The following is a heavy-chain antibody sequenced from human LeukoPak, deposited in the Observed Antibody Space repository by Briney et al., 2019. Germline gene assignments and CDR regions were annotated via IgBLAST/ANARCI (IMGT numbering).Heavy chain of an antibody. J-gene: IGHJ2*01. D-gene: IGHD2-21*02. V-gene: IGHV3-15*01. CDR1: GFSFSNAW. Sequence: GGSLRLSCAASGFSFSNAWMTWVRQAPGKGLEWVGRIKSKIDSETTDYTEPVIGRFTISRDVSKNTLYLQMNSLKSEDTAVYYCTTYKVTTAFDLWGRGTLLTVSS. CDR2: IKSKIDSETT. CDR3: TTYKVTTAFDL.